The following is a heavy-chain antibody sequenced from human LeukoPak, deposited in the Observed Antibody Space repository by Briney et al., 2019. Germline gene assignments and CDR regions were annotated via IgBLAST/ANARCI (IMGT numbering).Heavy chain of an antibody. D-gene: IGHD1-26*01. J-gene: IGHJ6*03. Sequence: GGTLRLSCAASGFTFSTYGMTWVRQAPGKGLEWVAFIRYDGSNKYYTDSVKGRFTISRDNSKNTLYLQMNSLRAEDTAVYYCAKGRGWEASYYYYYMDVWGKGTTVTVSS. V-gene: IGHV3-30*02. CDR2: IRYDGSNK. CDR1: GFTFSTYG. CDR3: AKGRGWEASYYYYYMDV.